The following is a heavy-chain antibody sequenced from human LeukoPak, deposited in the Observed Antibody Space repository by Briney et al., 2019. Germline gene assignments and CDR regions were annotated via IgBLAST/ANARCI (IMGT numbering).Heavy chain of an antibody. CDR3: ARGMTVPTATHYYYYGMDV. J-gene: IGHJ6*02. Sequence: GGSLRLSCAASGFTVTSDYMNWVRQPPGKGLEWASVIHRNGSTYFADSVKGRFSISRDKSKNTFYLQMNGLRAEDRAVYHCARGMTVPTATHYYYYGMDVWGQGTAVTVSS. CDR1: GFTVTSDY. D-gene: IGHD4/OR15-4a*01. CDR2: IHRNGST. V-gene: IGHV3-66*01.